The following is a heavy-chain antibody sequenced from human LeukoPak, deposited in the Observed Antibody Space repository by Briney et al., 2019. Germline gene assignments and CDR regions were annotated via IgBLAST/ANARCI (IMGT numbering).Heavy chain of an antibody. V-gene: IGHV3-20*04. CDR3: ARDVGEYCSSVSCYASDY. D-gene: IGHD2-2*01. Sequence: PGGSLRLSCAASGFTFDDYGMSWVRQAPGKGLEWVSGINWNGGSTGYADSVKGRFTIPRDNAKNSLYLQMNSLRAEDTAVYYCARDVGEYCSSVSCYASDYWGQGTLVTVSS. J-gene: IGHJ4*02. CDR2: INWNGGST. CDR1: GFTFDDYG.